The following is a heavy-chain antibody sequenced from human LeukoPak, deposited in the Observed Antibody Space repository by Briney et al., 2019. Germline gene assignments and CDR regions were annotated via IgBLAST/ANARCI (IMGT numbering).Heavy chain of an antibody. Sequence: GGSLRLPCAASGFTFSSYAMSWVRQAPGKGLEWVSSISGSGGSTYYADSVKGRFTISRDNSKNTLYLQMNSLRVEDTAVYYCAKDPAAAGTAEYFQHWGQGTLVTVSS. D-gene: IGHD6-13*01. CDR3: AKDPAAAGTAEYFQH. CDR1: GFTFSSYA. V-gene: IGHV3-23*01. CDR2: ISGSGGST. J-gene: IGHJ1*01.